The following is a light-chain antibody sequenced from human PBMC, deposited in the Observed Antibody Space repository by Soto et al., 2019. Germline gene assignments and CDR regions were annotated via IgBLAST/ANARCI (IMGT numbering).Light chain of an antibody. J-gene: IGKJ5*01. CDR2: DAS. V-gene: IGKV3-11*01. CDR3: QQRSNWPIT. CDR1: QSVSSY. Sequence: IVLTQSPSTLSLSLGERATLSCRASQSVSSYLAWYQQKPGQAPRLFIYDASNRATGIPARFSGSGSGTDFTLTISSLEPEDFAVYHCQQRSNWPITFGQGTRLEIK.